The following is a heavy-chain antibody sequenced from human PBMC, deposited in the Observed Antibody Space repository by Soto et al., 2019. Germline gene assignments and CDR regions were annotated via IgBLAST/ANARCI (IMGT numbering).Heavy chain of an antibody. Sequence: EVQLLESGGGLVQPGESLRLSCAASAFTFSRFAMSWVRQTPGNGLEWVSAISGGGDNTFYADSVKGRFTISRDNSKNTLYLQMNGLRVEDTAVYYCAKGLSGSGAYQWFDPWGQGTLVTVSS. D-gene: IGHD3-10*01. V-gene: IGHV3-23*01. J-gene: IGHJ5*02. CDR3: AKGLSGSGAYQWFDP. CDR2: ISGGGDNT. CDR1: AFTFSRFA.